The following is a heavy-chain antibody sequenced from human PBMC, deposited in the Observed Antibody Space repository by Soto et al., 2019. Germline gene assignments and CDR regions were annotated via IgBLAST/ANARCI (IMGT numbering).Heavy chain of an antibody. J-gene: IGHJ6*02. D-gene: IGHD1-1*01. CDR3: ARESGHGDYYYGMDV. Sequence: SVKVSCKASGGTFSSYAISWVRQAPGQGLEWMGGIIPIFGTANYAQKFQGRVTITADKSTSTAYMELSSLRSEDTAVYYCARESGHGDYYYGMDVWGQGTTVTVSS. V-gene: IGHV1-69*06. CDR1: GGTFSSYA. CDR2: IIPIFGTA.